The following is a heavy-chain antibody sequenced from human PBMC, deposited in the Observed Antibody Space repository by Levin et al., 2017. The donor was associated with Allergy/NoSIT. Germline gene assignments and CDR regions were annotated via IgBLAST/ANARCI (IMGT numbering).Heavy chain of an antibody. J-gene: IGHJ3*02. CDR3: ARGDYIWGGYRHRAFDI. D-gene: IGHD3-16*02. CDR2: INHSGST. CDR1: GGSFSDHY. Sequence: SETLSLTCAVYGGSFSDHYWSWIRQVPGRGLEWIGEINHSGSTDYNPSLKSRLTISVDTSKNQYSLKLSSVTAADTAVYYCARGDYIWGGYRHRAFDIWGQGTMVTVSS. V-gene: IGHV4-34*01.